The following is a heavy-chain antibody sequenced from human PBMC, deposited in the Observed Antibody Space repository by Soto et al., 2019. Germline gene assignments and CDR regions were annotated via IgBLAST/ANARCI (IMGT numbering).Heavy chain of an antibody. CDR1: GGSISSSSYY. V-gene: IGHV4-39*01. J-gene: IGHJ4*02. D-gene: IGHD6-13*01. CDR3: ARIAERIAAAGIDY. CDR2: IYYSGST. Sequence: SETLSLTCTVSGGSISSSSYYWGWIRQPPGKGLEWIGSIYYSGSTYYNPSLKSRVTISVDTSKNQFSLKLSCGTAADTAVYYCARIAERIAAAGIDYWGQGTLVTVSS.